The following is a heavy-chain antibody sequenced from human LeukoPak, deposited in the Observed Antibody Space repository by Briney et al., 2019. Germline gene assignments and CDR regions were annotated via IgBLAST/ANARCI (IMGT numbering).Heavy chain of an antibody. J-gene: IGHJ4*02. CDR3: ANGWSPDY. CDR1: GFTFSNAW. CDR2: ISSSSSTI. V-gene: IGHV3-48*01. Sequence: GGSLRLSCAASGFTFSNAWMNWVRQAPGKGLEWVSYISSSSSTIYYADSVKGRFTIFRDNSKNTLYLQMNSLRAEDTAVYHCANGWSPDYWGRGTLVTVSS. D-gene: IGHD2-15*01.